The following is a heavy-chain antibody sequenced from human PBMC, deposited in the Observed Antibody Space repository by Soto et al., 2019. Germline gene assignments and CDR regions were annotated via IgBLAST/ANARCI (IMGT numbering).Heavy chain of an antibody. CDR2: IYHSGTI. V-gene: IGHV4-4*02. CDR3: AHITPVVAFDY. Sequence: SSETLSLTCAVSGGSISSSNWWTWVRQPPGKGLEWIGEIYHSGTINYNPSLKSRVTISVDKSKNQFSLKLNSVTAADTAVYYSAHITPVVAFDYWGQGTLVTVSS. CDR1: GGSISSSNW. D-gene: IGHD2-15*01. J-gene: IGHJ4*02.